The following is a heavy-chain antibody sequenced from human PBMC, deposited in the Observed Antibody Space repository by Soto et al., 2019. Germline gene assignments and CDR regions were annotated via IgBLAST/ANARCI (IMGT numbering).Heavy chain of an antibody. Sequence: QEQVVESGGGVVQPGRSLRLSCVASGFTVSGYSIHWFRQAPGKGLEWVSLISYDGTNKDYADSVKGRFTISRDISQNTLYLQMNSLRPDDTAVYYCARCLGTGDGSILGYNWFDPWGQGTLVIVSS. J-gene: IGHJ5*02. V-gene: IGHV3-30-3*01. CDR1: GFTVSGYS. D-gene: IGHD1-1*01. CDR3: ARCLGTGDGSILGYNWFDP. CDR2: ISYDGTNK.